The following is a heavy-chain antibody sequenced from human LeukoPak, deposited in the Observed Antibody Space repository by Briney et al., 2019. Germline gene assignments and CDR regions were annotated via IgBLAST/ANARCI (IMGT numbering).Heavy chain of an antibody. J-gene: IGHJ4*02. CDR1: GGTFSSYA. CDR3: TRSDIVVVPAANFY. D-gene: IGHD2-2*01. Sequence: SVKVSCKASGGTFSSYAISWVRQAPGQGLEWRGGIIPIFGTANHARKLQGRVTITADESTSTAYMELSSLRSEDTAVYYCTRSDIVVVPAANFYWGQGTLVTVSS. V-gene: IGHV1-69*01. CDR2: IIPIFGTA.